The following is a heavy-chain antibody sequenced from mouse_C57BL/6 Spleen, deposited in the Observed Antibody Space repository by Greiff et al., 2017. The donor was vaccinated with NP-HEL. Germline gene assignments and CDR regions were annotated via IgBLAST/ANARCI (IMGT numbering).Heavy chain of an antibody. CDR2: IDTSDSET. CDR1: GYTFTSYW. CDR3: ARVGITTVVPYY. Sequence: QVQLQQSGAELVRPGSSVKLSCKASGYTFTSYWMHWVKPRPIQGLEWIGNIDTSDSETHYNQKFKDKATLTVDKSSSTAYMQLSSLTSEDSAVYYCARVGITTVVPYYWGQGTTLTVSS. D-gene: IGHD1-1*01. J-gene: IGHJ2*01. V-gene: IGHV1-52*01.